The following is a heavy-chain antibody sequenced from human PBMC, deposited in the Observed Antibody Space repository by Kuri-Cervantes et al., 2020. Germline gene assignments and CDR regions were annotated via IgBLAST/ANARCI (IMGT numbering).Heavy chain of an antibody. CDR3: AKDMRGLTIFGVGPFDY. V-gene: IGHV3-7*03. CDR2: IKEDGSEK. J-gene: IGHJ4*02. CDR1: EFTFGTYA. Sequence: GESLKISCAASEFTFGTYAMTWVRQAPGKGLEWVASIKEDGSEKYYVDSVKGRFTISRDNAKNSLYLQMNSLRAEDTALYYCAKDMRGLTIFGVGPFDYWGQGTLVTVSS. D-gene: IGHD3-3*01.